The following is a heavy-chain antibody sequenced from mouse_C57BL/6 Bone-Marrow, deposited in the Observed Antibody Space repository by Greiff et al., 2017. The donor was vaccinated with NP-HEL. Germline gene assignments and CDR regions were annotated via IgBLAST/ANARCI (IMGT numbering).Heavy chain of an antibody. CDR3: AGDPIYYDYGGFAY. V-gene: IGHV1-26*01. D-gene: IGHD2-4*01. CDR2: INPNNGGT. CDR1: GYTFTDYY. J-gene: IGHJ3*01. Sequence: VQLQQSGPELVKPGASVKISCKASGYTFTDYYMNWVKQSHGKSLEWIGDINPNNGGTSYNQKFKGKATLTVDKSSSTAYMERRSLTSEDSAVYYCAGDPIYYDYGGFAYWGQGTLVTVSA.